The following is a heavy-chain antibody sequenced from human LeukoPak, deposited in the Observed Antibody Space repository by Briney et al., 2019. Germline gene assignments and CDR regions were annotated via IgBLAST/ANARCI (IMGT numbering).Heavy chain of an antibody. V-gene: IGHV4-30-4*08. Sequence: SETLSLTCTVSGGSISSGDYYWSWIRQPPGKGLEWIGYIYYSGSTYYNPSLKSRVTISVDTSKNQFSLKLSSVTAADTAVYYCARSYYGSGSYYVGASYFDYWGRGTLVTVSS. CDR1: GGSISSGDYY. CDR2: IYYSGST. CDR3: ARSYYGSGSYYVGASYFDY. J-gene: IGHJ4*02. D-gene: IGHD3-10*01.